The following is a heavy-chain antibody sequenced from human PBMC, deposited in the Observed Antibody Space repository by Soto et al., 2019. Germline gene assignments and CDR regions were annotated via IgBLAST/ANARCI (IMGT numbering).Heavy chain of an antibody. CDR3: ARDLATAHELLGHYYGMDG. CDR2: IWYDGSNK. D-gene: IGHD1-26*01. V-gene: IGHV3-33*01. Sequence: PGGSLRLSCAASGFTFSSYGMHWVRQAPGKGLEWAAVIWYDGSNKYYADSVKGRFTISRDNSKNKLYLQMNSLRAEDTAVYCCARDLATAHELLGHYYGMDGWGEGTTVTVSS. J-gene: IGHJ6*04. CDR1: GFTFSSYG.